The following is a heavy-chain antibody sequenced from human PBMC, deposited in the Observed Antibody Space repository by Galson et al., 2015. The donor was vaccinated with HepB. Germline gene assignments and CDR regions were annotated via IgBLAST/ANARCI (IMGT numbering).Heavy chain of an antibody. Sequence: SVKVSCKASGYTFTGYYMHWVRQAPGQGLEWMGWINPNSGGTNYAQKFQGRVTMTRDTSISTAYMELSRLRSDDTAVYYCARGGAVVPAASNVDYWGQGTLVTVSS. CDR3: ARGGAVVPAASNVDY. CDR1: GYTFTGYY. V-gene: IGHV1-2*02. CDR2: INPNSGGT. J-gene: IGHJ4*02. D-gene: IGHD2-2*01.